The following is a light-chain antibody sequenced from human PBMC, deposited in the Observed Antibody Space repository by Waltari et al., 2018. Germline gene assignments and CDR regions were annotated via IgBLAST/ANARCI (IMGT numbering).Light chain of an antibody. J-gene: IGKJ1*01. CDR1: QSFGGS. V-gene: IGKV3-15*01. Sequence: QTPATLSVSPGETATLSCRASQSFGGSLAWYQQRPGQTPRLLIYYTSNRATDIPARFSGSGSGTEFALTISGVQSEDVAVYYCQQYKSWPWTFGQGTKVEIK. CDR2: YTS. CDR3: QQYKSWPWT.